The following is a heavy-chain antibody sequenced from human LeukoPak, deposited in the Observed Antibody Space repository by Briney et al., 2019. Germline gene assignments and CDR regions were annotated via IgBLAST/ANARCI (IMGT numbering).Heavy chain of an antibody. CDR1: GGSISSYY. CDR2: IYYSGST. J-gene: IGHJ4*02. Sequence: PSETLSLTCTVSGGSISSYYWSWIRQPPGKGLEWIGYIYYSGSTYYNPSLKSRVTISVDTSKNQFSLKLSSVTAADTAVYYCARVAYDSSGYPFDYWGQGTLVTVSS. D-gene: IGHD3-22*01. V-gene: IGHV4-30-4*08. CDR3: ARVAYDSSGYPFDY.